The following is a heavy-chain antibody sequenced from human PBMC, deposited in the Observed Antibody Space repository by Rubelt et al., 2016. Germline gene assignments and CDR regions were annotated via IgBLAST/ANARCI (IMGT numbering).Heavy chain of an antibody. CDR1: GGTFSSYA. Sequence: QVQLVQSGAEVKKPGSSVKVSCKASGGTFSSYAISWVRQAPGQGLEWMGWISAYNGNTNYAQKLQGRVTMTTDTSTSTAYMELRSLRSEDTAVDYCARGADSSSSYYYYYGMDVWGQGTTVTVSS. J-gene: IGHJ6*02. D-gene: IGHD6-13*01. V-gene: IGHV1-18*01. CDR2: ISAYNGNT. CDR3: ARGADSSSSYYYYYGMDV.